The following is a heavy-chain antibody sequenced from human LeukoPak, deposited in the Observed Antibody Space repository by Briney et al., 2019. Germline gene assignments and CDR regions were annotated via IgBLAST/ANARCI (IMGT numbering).Heavy chain of an antibody. V-gene: IGHV3-48*02. J-gene: IGHJ3*02. CDR2: IYSSDTT. CDR1: GFTFSGYA. Sequence: GGSLRLSCAASGFTFSGYAMNWVRQAPGKGLEWVSHIYSSDTTYADSVKGRFTISRDNAKNSLYLQMNSLRDEDTAVYYCARDLHYAFDIWGLGTMVTASS. CDR3: ARDLHYAFDI. D-gene: IGHD3-10*01.